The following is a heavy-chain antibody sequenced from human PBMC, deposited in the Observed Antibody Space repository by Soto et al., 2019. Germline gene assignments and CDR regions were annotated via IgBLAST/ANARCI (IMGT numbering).Heavy chain of an antibody. CDR1: GFSLTTSGAA. CDR3: AHRPVVVGAYYFDY. J-gene: IGHJ4*02. Sequence: QITLKESGPPLVKPTQTLTLTCMFSGFSLTTSGAAVAWIRQSPGKALEWLALIYWDDDKRYNPSLKSRLTLTKDTSKNQVVLTMTNIDPVDTGTYYCAHRPVVVGAYYFDYWGQGTLVTVSS. V-gene: IGHV2-5*02. CDR2: IYWDDDK. D-gene: IGHD2-21*01.